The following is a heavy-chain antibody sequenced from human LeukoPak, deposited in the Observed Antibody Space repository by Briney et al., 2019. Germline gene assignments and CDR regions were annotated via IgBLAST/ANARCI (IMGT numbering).Heavy chain of an antibody. CDR3: ATGYGTHLQDH. CDR2: INPKSGGT. J-gene: IGHJ4*02. CDR1: GYTFTDFY. D-gene: IGHD5-18*01. V-gene: IGHV1-2*02. Sequence: GASVKVSCKASGYTFTDFYLHWVRQAPGQGLEWLGWINPKSGGTKYAQIFQGRVTLTRNMSINTVHMELTRLTSDDTAVYYCATGYGTHLQDHWGQGTLVTVSS.